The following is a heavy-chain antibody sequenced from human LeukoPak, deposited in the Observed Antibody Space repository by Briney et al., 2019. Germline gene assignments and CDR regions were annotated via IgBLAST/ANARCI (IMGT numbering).Heavy chain of an antibody. D-gene: IGHD3-3*01. CDR2: IIPIFGTA. V-gene: IGHV1-69*05. CDR1: GGTFSSYA. Sequence: SVKVSCKASGGTFSSYAISWVRQAPGQGLEWMGGIIPIFGTANYAQKFQGRVTITTDESTSTAYMELSSLRSEDTAVYYCARQAHYYDFWSGYFTAPNIFYFDYWGQGTPVTVSS. J-gene: IGHJ4*02. CDR3: ARQAHYYDFWSGYFTAPNIFYFDY.